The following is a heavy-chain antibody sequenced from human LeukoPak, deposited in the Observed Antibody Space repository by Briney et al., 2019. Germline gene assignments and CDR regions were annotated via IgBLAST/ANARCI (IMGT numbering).Heavy chain of an antibody. J-gene: IGHJ5*02. CDR1: GYTFSSYD. D-gene: IGHD2-21*01. CDR3: ARGDWFDP. V-gene: IGHV1-18*01. Sequence: ASVKLTCKTSGYTFSSYDINWVRHAPGQGLEWMGWVSGYNGNTNYAQKFEGRVAMTTDTSSSTAYMELRSLKSDDTAIYYCARGDWFDPWGQGTLVTVSS. CDR2: VSGYNGNT.